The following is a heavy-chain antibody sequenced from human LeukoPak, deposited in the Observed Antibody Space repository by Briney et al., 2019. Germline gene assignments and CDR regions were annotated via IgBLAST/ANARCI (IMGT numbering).Heavy chain of an antibody. CDR3: ARLISTVSYYGMDV. V-gene: IGHV3-33*01. Sequence: PGGSLRLSCAASGFTFSSYGMHWVRQAPGKRLEWVAVIWYDGSNKYYADSVKGRFTISRDNSKNTLYLQMNSLRAEDTAVYYCARLISTVSYYGMDVWGQGTTVTVSS. J-gene: IGHJ6*02. CDR2: IWYDGSNK. CDR1: GFTFSSYG. D-gene: IGHD4-17*01.